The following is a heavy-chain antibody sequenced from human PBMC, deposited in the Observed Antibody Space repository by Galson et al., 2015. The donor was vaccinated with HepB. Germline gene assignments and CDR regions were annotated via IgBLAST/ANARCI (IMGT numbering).Heavy chain of an antibody. J-gene: IGHJ4*02. D-gene: IGHD6-13*01. CDR1: GFTFSDYA. Sequence: SLRLSCAASGFTFSDYAMHWVRQAPGKGPEWVAVISNDGSNKYYADSVKGRFTISRDNSKSTLYLQMNSLRAEDDSLRAEDTAVYYCARAAARYYIDHWGQGTRVTGSS. V-gene: IGHV3-30*04. CDR3: DTAVYYCARAAARYYIDH. CDR2: ISNDGSNK.